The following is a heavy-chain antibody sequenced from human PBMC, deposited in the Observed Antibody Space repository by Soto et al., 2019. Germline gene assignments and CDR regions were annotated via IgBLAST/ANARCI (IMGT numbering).Heavy chain of an antibody. J-gene: IGHJ4*02. CDR2: MNPNSGNT. Sequence: QVQLVQAGAEVKKPGASVKVSCKASGYTFTSYDINWVRQATGQGLEWMGWMNPNSGNTGYAQKFQGRVTMTRNNHISTAYMELSSLRSEDTAVYYCARWTGAPMALDYGELRYYFAYWGQGTLVTVSS. D-gene: IGHD4-17*01. V-gene: IGHV1-8*01. CDR3: ARWTGAPMALDYGELRYYFAY. CDR1: GYTFTSYD.